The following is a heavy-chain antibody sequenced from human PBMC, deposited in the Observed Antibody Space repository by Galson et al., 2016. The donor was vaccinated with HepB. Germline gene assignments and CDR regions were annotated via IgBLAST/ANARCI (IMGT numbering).Heavy chain of an antibody. Sequence: SVKVSCKASGGTFSRYAISWVRQAPGQGLEWMGGIIPMFETPTYAQRFQGRVAISADKSTTTAYMELSSLRSEDTAVYYCATGPVSFDYWGQGTLVTVSS. V-gene: IGHV1-69*06. CDR3: ATGPVSFDY. J-gene: IGHJ4*02. CDR2: IIPMFETP. CDR1: GGTFSRYA.